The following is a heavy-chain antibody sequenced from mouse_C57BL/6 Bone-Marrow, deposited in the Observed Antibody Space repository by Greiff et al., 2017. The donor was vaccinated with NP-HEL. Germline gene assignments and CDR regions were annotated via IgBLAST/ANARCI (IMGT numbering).Heavy chain of an antibody. V-gene: IGHV5-12*01. CDR2: ISNGGGST. Sequence: DVMLVESGGGLVQPGGSLKLSCAASGFTFSDYYMYWVRQTPEKRLEWVAYISNGGGSTYYPDTVKGRFTIARDNAKNTLYLQMSRLKSEDTAMYYCARHEIAMDDWGQGTSVTVSS. J-gene: IGHJ4*01. CDR3: ARHEIAMDD. CDR1: GFTFSDYY.